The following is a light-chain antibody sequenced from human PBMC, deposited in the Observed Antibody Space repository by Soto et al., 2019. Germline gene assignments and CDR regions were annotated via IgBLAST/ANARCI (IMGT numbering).Light chain of an antibody. V-gene: IGKV3-20*01. J-gene: IGKJ4*01. CDR2: GAS. CDR1: QSVSSRY. CDR3: NQYDNSPLT. Sequence: EIVLTQSPGTLSLSPGDTATLSCRASQSVSSRYLGWYQQRPGQAPRLLIYGASSRATGIPDRFSGSGSGTDFTLTISRLEPEDFAVYYCNQYDNSPLTFGGGTKVEIK.